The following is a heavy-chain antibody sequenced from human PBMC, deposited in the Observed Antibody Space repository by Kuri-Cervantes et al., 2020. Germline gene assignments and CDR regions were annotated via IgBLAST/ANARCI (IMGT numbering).Heavy chain of an antibody. CDR1: GYTFTSYD. J-gene: IGHJ5*02. Sequence: GGSLRLSCKASGYTFTSYDINWVRQATGQGLEWMGWINPNSGNTNYAQKLQDRVTMTTDTSTSTAYMELRSLRSDDTAVYYCARADPFLGYCSGGSCYSNWFDPWGQGTLVTVSS. D-gene: IGHD2-15*01. CDR3: ARADPFLGYCSGGSCYSNWFDP. V-gene: IGHV1-18*01. CDR2: INPNSGNT.